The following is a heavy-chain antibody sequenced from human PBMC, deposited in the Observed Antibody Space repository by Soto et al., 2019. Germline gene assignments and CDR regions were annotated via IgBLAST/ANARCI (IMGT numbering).Heavy chain of an antibody. CDR2: ISSSSSYI. CDR1: GCTFSSHS. CDR3: ASHPRDSSGYWYYFDY. D-gene: IGHD3-22*01. J-gene: IGHJ4*02. Sequence: GGSLQLSWAASGCTFSSHSMSWIRQAPGKGLEWVSSISSSSSYIYYADSVKGRFTISRDNAKNSLYLQMNSLRAEDTAVYYYASHPRDSSGYWYYFDYWGQGTLVTVSS. V-gene: IGHV3-21*01.